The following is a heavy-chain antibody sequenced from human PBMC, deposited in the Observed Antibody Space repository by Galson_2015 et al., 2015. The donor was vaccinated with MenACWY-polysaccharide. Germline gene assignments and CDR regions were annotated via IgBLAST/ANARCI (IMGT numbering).Heavy chain of an antibody. D-gene: IGHD2-2*01. J-gene: IGHJ4*02. CDR2: IGGSGSNT. V-gene: IGHV3-23*01. Sequence: SLRLSCAASGFTFSNYAMSWVRQAPGKGLEWVSTIGGSGSNTHYADSVKGRVTISRDISKNTLSLQMNSLRAEDTAVYYCARVRYSTGKYQFDYWGQGTLAAGSS. CDR3: ARVRYSTGKYQFDY. CDR1: GFTFSNYA.